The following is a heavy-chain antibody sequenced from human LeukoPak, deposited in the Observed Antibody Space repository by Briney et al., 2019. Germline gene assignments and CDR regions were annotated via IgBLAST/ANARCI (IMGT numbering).Heavy chain of an antibody. J-gene: IGHJ4*02. V-gene: IGHV3-53*01. CDR1: GFTVSSNY. D-gene: IGHD6-19*01. Sequence: PGGSLRLSCAASGFTVSSNYMSWVRQAPGKGLEWVSVIYSGGSTYYADSVKGRFTISRHNSKNTLYLQMNSLRAGDTAMYYCARDRAGDFDYWGQGTLVTVSS. CDR2: IYSGGST. CDR3: ARDRAGDFDY.